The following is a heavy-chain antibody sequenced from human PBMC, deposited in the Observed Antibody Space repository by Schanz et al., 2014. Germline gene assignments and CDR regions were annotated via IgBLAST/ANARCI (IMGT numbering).Heavy chain of an antibody. D-gene: IGHD6-6*01. CDR2: LRSDGSRR. CDR1: GYSFSDYD. J-gene: IGHJ3*02. V-gene: IGHV3-30*02. CDR3: ARLATSKSRLGDAVDI. Sequence: VQLVESGGGVVQPGGSLRLSCVGSGYSFSDYDMYWIRQAPGKGLEWLAFLRSDGSRRDYADSVKGRFTISRDNSRNTLSLQMSSLRPEDTAVYYCARLATSKSRLGDAVDIWGQGTMVTVSS.